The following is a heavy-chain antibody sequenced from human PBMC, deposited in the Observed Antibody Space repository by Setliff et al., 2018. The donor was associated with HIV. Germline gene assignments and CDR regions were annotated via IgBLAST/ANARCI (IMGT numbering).Heavy chain of an antibody. Sequence: AASVKVSCKTSGYIFIRYYIFWVRQAPGQGLEWMGNINPHTGVTKYAEKFQGRVTMTRDTSINTIYMELSRLRSDDTAVYYCARDLRDGFEEWFSTLDDGMDVWGQGTTVTVS. V-gene: IGHV1-2*02. D-gene: IGHD3-3*01. CDR3: ARDLRDGFEEWFSTLDDGMDV. CDR1: GYIFIRYY. J-gene: IGHJ6*02. CDR2: INPHTGVT.